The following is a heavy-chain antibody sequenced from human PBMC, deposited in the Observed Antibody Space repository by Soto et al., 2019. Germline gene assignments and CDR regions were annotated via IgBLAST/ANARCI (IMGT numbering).Heavy chain of an antibody. J-gene: IGHJ5*02. D-gene: IGHD3-22*01. CDR3: ARYYFDSSGYSNWFDP. CDR2: IHYSGRT. CDR1: GGSITSGAYY. V-gene: IGHV4-31*11. Sequence: SETLSLTCAVSGGSITSGAYYWTWIRHHPGKGLEWIAYIHYSGRTYYNPSLKSRVTISVDTSNNQFSLKLSSVTAADTAVYYCARYYFDSSGYSNWFDPWGQGTLVTVS.